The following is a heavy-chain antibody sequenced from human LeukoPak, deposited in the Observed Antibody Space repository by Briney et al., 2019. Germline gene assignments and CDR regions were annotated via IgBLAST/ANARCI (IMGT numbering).Heavy chain of an antibody. CDR3: ARANDSSGYSAFY. V-gene: IGHV1-69*05. CDR1: GYTFSSYA. CDR2: IIPIFGTA. Sequence: SVKVSCKTSGYTFSSYAITWVRQAPGQGLEWMGGIIPIFGTANYAQKFQGRVTITTDESTSTAYMELSSLRSEDTAVYYCARANDSSGYSAFYWGQGTLVTVSS. D-gene: IGHD3-22*01. J-gene: IGHJ4*02.